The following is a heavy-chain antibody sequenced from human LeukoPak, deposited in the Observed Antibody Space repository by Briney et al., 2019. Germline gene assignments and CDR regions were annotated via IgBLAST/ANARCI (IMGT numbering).Heavy chain of an antibody. V-gene: IGHV3-23*01. CDR3: AKDDNWLQFES. CDR2: ISGSGGST. D-gene: IGHD5-24*01. J-gene: IGHJ5*01. CDR1: KFTFSTFS. Sequence: QPGGSLRLSCAASKFTFSTFSMSWVRQAAGKGLEWVSAISGSGGSTYYADSVKGRFTIPRDNSKNTLYLQMNSLRAEDTAVYYCAKDDNWLQFESWGQGTLVTVSS.